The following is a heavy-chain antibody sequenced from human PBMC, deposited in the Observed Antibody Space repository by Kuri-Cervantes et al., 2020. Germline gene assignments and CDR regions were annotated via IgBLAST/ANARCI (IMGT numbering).Heavy chain of an antibody. CDR2: ISVYNGNT. D-gene: IGHD3-22*01. CDR1: GYTFTSYG. J-gene: IGHJ4*02. CDR3: AREYNDRSGRGYFDY. V-gene: IGHV1-18*01. Sequence: ASVKVSCKASGYTFTSYGITWMRQAPGQGLEWMGWISVYNGNTNYAQKFQGRVTMTTDTPTSTAYMELSSLRSEDSAVYYCAREYNDRSGRGYFDYWGQGTLVTVSS.